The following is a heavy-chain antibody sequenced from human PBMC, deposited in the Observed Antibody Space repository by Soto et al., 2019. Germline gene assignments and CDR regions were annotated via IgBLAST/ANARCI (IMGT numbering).Heavy chain of an antibody. J-gene: IGHJ4*02. CDR2: ISGSGGTT. V-gene: IGHV3-23*01. CDR1: GFSFNIDA. D-gene: IGHD4-4*01. CDR3: AKIYSTWSTFDY. Sequence: HPGGSLRLSCVASGFSFNIDAMSWVRQAPGKGLEWVSRISGSGGTTHYADSVKGRFTISRDNSKNTLSLQMNSLRAEDTAVYYCAKIYSTWSTFDYWGQGTLVTVSS.